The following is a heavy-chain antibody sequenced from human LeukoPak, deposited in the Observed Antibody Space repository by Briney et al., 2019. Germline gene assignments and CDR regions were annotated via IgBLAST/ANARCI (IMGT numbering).Heavy chain of an antibody. Sequence: PGGSLRLSCAASGFTFSSYWMHWVRQALGKGLVWVSRINTGGSTTDYADSVKGRFTISRDNAKNTLYLQMNSLRAEDTAVYYCSRDLRGRDDYWGQGILVIVSS. J-gene: IGHJ4*02. V-gene: IGHV3-74*01. CDR3: SRDLRGRDDY. CDR1: GFTFSSYW. D-gene: IGHD5-24*01. CDR2: INTGGSTT.